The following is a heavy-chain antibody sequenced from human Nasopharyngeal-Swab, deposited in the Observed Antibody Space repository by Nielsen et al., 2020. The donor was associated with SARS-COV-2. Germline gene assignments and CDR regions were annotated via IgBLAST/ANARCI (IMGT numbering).Heavy chain of an antibody. CDR1: GGSISSYY. CDR2: IYYSVST. J-gene: IGHJ2*01. V-gene: IGHV4-59*01. D-gene: IGHD6-19*01. CDR3: ARIAVAALNDWYFDL. Sequence: SETLSLTCTVSGGSISSYYWSWIRQPPGKGLEWIGYIYYSVSTNYNPSLKSRVTISVDTSKNQFSLKLSSVTAADTAVYYCARIAVAALNDWYFDLWGRGTLVTVSS.